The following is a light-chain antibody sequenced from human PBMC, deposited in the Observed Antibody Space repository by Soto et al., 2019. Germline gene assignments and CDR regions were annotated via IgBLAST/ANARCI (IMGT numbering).Light chain of an antibody. CDR2: DVS. J-gene: IGLJ3*02. CDR3: SSYTGTSSWV. V-gene: IGLV2-14*01. CDR1: SSDVGGYNY. Sequence: QSALTQSPSASGSPGQSVTISCTGTSSDVGGYNYVSWYQQHPGKAPKLIIYDVSNRPSGVSSRFSGSKSGNTASLTISGLQAEDEADYSCSSYTGTSSWVFGGGTKLTVL.